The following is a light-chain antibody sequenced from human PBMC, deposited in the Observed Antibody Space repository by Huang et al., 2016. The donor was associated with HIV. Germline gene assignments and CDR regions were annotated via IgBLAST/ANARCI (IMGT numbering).Light chain of an antibody. CDR1: ESIDRN. J-gene: IGKJ2*01. Sequence: DIVMTQSPATVSVSPGERAALSCRASESIDRNLAWYQQRPGQAPRLLIYAAYTRAAGVPDRFSGSGSGTDFTLTISSLQSEDFAVYYCQQYNNWPPYTFGQGTRLEIK. CDR2: AAY. V-gene: IGKV3-15*01. CDR3: QQYNNWPPYT.